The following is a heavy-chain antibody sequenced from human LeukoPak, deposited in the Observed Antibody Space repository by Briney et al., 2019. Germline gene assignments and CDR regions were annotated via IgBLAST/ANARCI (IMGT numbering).Heavy chain of an antibody. CDR3: ARLFPSYGMDV. CDR2: ISNSARTI. V-gene: IGHV3-11*01. Sequence: GGSLRLSCAASGFTFSDYYMSWIRQAPGKGLEWVSYISNSARTIYYADSVKGRFTISRDNAKNSLYLQMNSLRAEDTAVYYCARLFPSYGMDVWGQGTTVTVSS. CDR1: GFTFSDYY. J-gene: IGHJ6*02. D-gene: IGHD2-21*01.